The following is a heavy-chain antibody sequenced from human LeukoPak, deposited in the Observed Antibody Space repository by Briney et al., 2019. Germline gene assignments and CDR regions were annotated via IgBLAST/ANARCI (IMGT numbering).Heavy chain of an antibody. CDR3: AKARLRNDAFDI. CDR1: GFAFSDYY. Sequence: PGGSLRLSCAASGFAFSDYYMNWIRQAPGTGLEWVSYISSSSSYTNYADSVKGRFTISRDNAKNSLYLQMNGLRAEDTAVYYCAKARLRNDAFDIWGQGTRVTVSS. CDR2: ISSSSSYT. V-gene: IGHV3-11*03. J-gene: IGHJ3*02. D-gene: IGHD4-17*01.